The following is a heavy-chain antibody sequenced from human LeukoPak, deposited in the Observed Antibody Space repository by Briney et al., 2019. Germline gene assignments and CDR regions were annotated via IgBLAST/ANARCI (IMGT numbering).Heavy chain of an antibody. V-gene: IGHV3-48*01. CDR2: IGPSGTAI. D-gene: IGHD3-22*01. CDR3: AKSWNYYDSSGDDALDI. CDR1: GFTFSSYW. J-gene: IGHJ3*02. Sequence: AGGSLRLSCAASGFTFSSYWMHWVRQAPGRGLEWVSYIGPSGTAIYYGDSVKGRFTISRDNARNSLYLQMNGLRAEDTAVYYCAKSWNYYDSSGDDALDIWGQGTMVTVSS.